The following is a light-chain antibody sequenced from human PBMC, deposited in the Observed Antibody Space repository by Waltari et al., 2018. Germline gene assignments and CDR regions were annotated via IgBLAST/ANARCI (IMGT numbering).Light chain of an antibody. J-gene: IGLJ2*01. CDR3: NSRDSSGNHVV. Sequence: SSELTQDPAVSVAFGQTVRITCQGDRLRSYYASWYQQKPGQAPVLVIYGKNNRPSGIPDRFSGSSSGNTASLTITGAQAEDEADYYCNSRDSSGNHVVFGGGTELTVL. V-gene: IGLV3-19*01. CDR2: GKN. CDR1: RLRSYY.